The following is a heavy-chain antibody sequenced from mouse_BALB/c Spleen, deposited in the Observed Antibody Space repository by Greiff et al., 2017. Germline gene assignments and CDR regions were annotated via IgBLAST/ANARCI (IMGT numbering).Heavy chain of an antibody. J-gene: IGHJ3*01. CDR1: GFTFSSYG. CDR2: INSNGGST. V-gene: IGHV5-6-3*01. Sequence: EVHLVESGGGLVQPGGSLKLSCAASGFTFSSYGMSWVRQTPDKRLELVATINSNGGSTYYPDSVKGRFTISRDNAKNTLYLQMSSLKSEDTAMYYCARDEGAYWGQGTLVTVSA. CDR3: ARDEGAY.